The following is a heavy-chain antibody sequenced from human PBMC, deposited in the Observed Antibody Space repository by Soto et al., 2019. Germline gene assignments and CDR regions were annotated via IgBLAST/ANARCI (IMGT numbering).Heavy chain of an antibody. CDR3: ARLAMQLWCPFDY. J-gene: IGHJ4*02. CDR1: GGSISSSYYY. V-gene: IGHV4-39*01. Sequence: PSETLSLTCTVSGGSISSSYYYWVWMRQPPGKGLEWIGNIYYSGGTHYNPSLKSRVTMSIDTSKNQFSLTVSSVTAADTAVYYCARLAMQLWCPFDYWGQGTLVTVSS. D-gene: IGHD2-2*01. CDR2: IYYSGGT.